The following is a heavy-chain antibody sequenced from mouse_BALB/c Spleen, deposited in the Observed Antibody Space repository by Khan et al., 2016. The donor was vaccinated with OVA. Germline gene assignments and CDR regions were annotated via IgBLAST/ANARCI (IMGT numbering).Heavy chain of an antibody. CDR3: ARGNWAWFAY. CDR1: GFTFSSFG. D-gene: IGHD4-1*01. J-gene: IGHJ3*01. CDR2: ISSDSLNH. V-gene: IGHV5-17*02. Sequence: EVQLVESGGGLVQPGGSRKVACAASGFTFSSFGMHWVRQAPEKGLEWIAYISSDSLNHYYADTVKGRFTISRDNHRNTLFLQMTSLRSEDTAMYYCARGNWAWFAYWGQGTLVTVSA.